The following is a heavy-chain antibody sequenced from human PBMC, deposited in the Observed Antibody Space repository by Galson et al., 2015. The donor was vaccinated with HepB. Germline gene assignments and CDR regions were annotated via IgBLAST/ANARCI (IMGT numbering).Heavy chain of an antibody. V-gene: IGHV3-11*06. CDR2: ISSSSSYT. D-gene: IGHD3-22*01. CDR3: AREAIYYDSTRGAFDI. CDR1: GFTFSDYY. J-gene: IGHJ3*02. Sequence: SLRLSCAASGFTFSDYYMSWIRQAPGKGLEWVSYISSSSSYTNYADSVKGRFTISRDNAKNSLYLQMNSLRAEDTAVYYCAREAIYYDSTRGAFDIWGQGTMVTVSS.